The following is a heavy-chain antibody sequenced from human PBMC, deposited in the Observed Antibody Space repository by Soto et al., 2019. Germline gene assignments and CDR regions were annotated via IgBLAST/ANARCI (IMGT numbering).Heavy chain of an antibody. CDR2: ISYSGST. CDR3: ASSRNCGGDCYVDAFDI. Sequence: PSETLSLTCTVSGGSISGDSYYWGWIRQSPEKGLEWIASISYSGSTYYNPTLKSRLIISVDTSKSQFSLKLSSVTAADTAVYYCASSRNCGGDCYVDAFDIWGQGTMVTVSS. J-gene: IGHJ3*02. D-gene: IGHD2-21*02. CDR1: GGSISGDSYY. V-gene: IGHV4-39*01.